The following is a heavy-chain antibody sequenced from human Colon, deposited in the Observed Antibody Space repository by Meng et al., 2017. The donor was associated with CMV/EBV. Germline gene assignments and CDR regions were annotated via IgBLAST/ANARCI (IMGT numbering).Heavy chain of an antibody. CDR1: GFSFSNFA. J-gene: IGHJ4*02. D-gene: IGHD6-13*01. CDR2: INDSGGRT. Sequence: GGSLRLSCAASGFSFSNFAMGWVRQAPGKGLEWVSTINDSGGRTHYADSVKGRFTISRDNSRNTLYLQMDSLRAEDTAIYYCDAADYWGQGVRVTVSS. CDR3: DAADY. V-gene: IGHV3-23*01.